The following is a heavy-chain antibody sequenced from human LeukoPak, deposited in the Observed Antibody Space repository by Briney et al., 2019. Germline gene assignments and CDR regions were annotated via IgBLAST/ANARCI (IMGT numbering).Heavy chain of an antibody. CDR1: GGSISSGGYY. CDR2: IYHSGST. V-gene: IGHV4-30-2*01. CDR3: ARGVVPDGAFDI. Sequence: SETLSLTCTVSGGSISSGGYYWSWIRQPPGKGLEWIGYIYHSGSTYYNPSLKSRVTIPVDRSKNQFSLKLSSVTAADTAVYYCARGVVPDGAFDIWGQGTMVTVSS. J-gene: IGHJ3*02. D-gene: IGHD2-15*01.